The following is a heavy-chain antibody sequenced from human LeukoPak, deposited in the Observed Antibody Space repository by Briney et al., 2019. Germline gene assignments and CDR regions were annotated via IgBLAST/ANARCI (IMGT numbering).Heavy chain of an antibody. Sequence: ASVKVSCKVSGYTLTVLSIHWERQAPAKGLEWMGWISAYNGNTNYAQKLQGRVTMTTDTSTSTAYMELRSLRSDDTAVYYCARDGIAVAGIIDYWGQGTLVTVSS. CDR2: ISAYNGNT. CDR3: ARDGIAVAGIIDY. J-gene: IGHJ4*02. D-gene: IGHD6-19*01. CDR1: GYTLTVLS. V-gene: IGHV1-18*01.